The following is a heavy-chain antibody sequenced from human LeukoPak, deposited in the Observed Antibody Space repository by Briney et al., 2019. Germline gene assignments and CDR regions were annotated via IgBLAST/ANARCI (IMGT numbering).Heavy chain of an antibody. CDR1: GYTFTNFA. V-gene: IGHV1-18*01. D-gene: IGHD4-23*01. CDR2: IGTYDGHT. Sequence: ASVKVSCKASGYTFTNFALSWVRQAPGQGLEWVGWIGTYDGHTYYAHKLQGRVTLTTDTSTSTAFMELRSLRSDDTAVYYCARGYGGNDFFLDYYYMDVWGKGTTVTVSS. J-gene: IGHJ6*03. CDR3: ARGYGGNDFFLDYYYMDV.